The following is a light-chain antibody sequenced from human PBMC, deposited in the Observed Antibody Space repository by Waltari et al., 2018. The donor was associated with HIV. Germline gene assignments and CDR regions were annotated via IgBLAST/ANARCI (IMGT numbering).Light chain of an antibody. CDR1: RSNIGAVYD. CDR2: GST. Sequence: QSVLTQPPSVSGAPGMRVTISCTGGRSNIGAVYDVHWFQQLPGGSPKLTIYGSTERPSGVPDRFSGSKSGSSASLAIIGLQADDEADYYCQSYDISLSAWIFGGGTKVAVL. CDR3: QSYDISLSAWI. J-gene: IGLJ2*01. V-gene: IGLV1-40*01.